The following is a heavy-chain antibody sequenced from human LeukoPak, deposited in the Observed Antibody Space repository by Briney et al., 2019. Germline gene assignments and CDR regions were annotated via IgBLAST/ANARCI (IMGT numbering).Heavy chain of an antibody. CDR1: GFTFSDSA. CDR3: AKDIEASI. J-gene: IGHJ4*02. CDR2: ISHSGANT. Sequence: QSGGFLRLSCAASGFTFSDSAMDWVRQAPGKGLEWVSLISHSGANTFYADSVKGRFTVSRDNSKNTMYLQMNSLRAEDTAVYYCAKDIEASIWGQGTLVTVSS. D-gene: IGHD2-15*01. V-gene: IGHV3-23*01.